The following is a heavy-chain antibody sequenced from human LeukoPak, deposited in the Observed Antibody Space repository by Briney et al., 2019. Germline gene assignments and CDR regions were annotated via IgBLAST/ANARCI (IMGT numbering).Heavy chain of an antibody. CDR3: ARVPTKGIAAAGTVAWFDP. V-gene: IGHV4-34*01. CDR1: GGSFSGYY. J-gene: IGHJ5*02. CDR2: INHSGST. Sequence: SETLSLTCAVYGGSFSGYYWSWVRQPPGKGLEWIGEINHSGSTNYNPSLKSRVTISVDTSKNQFSLKLSSVTAADTAVYYCARVPTKGIAAAGTVAWFDPWGQGTLVTVSS. D-gene: IGHD6-13*01.